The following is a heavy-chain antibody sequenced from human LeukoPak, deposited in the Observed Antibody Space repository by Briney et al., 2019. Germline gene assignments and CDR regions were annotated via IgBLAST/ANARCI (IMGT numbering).Heavy chain of an antibody. CDR2: IWYDGSNK. V-gene: IGHV3-33*01. Sequence: GGSLRLSCAASGVTFSSYGMHWVRQAPGKGLEWVAVIWYDGSNKYYADSVKGRFTISRDNSKNTLYLQMNSLRAEDTAVYYCARVGVATIDPEDYYYYYGMDVWGKGTTVTVSS. D-gene: IGHD5-12*01. J-gene: IGHJ6*04. CDR3: ARVGVATIDPEDYYYYYGMDV. CDR1: GVTFSSYG.